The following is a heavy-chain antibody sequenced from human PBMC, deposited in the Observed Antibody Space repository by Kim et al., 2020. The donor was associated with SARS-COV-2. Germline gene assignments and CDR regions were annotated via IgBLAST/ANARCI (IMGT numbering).Heavy chain of an antibody. CDR1: GYSFTSYW. J-gene: IGHJ5*02. V-gene: IGHV5-10-1*01. Sequence: GESLKISCKGSGYSFTSYWISWVRQMPGKGLEWMGRIDPSDSYTNYSPSFQGHVTISADKSISTAYLQWSSLKASDTAMYYCATHSGYDNCFDPWGQGTLVTVSS. CDR3: ATHSGYDNCFDP. CDR2: IDPSDSYT. D-gene: IGHD5-12*01.